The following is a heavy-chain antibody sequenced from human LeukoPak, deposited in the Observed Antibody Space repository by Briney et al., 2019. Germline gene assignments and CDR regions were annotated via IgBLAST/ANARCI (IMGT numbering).Heavy chain of an antibody. Sequence: ASVKVSCKASGYTFTGYYMHWVRQAPGQGLEWMGWINTNTGNPTYAQGFTGRFVFSLDTSVSTAYLQISSLKAEDTAVYYCARGSNWNFYYYYYMDVWGKGTTVTVSS. CDR3: ARGSNWNFYYYYYMDV. J-gene: IGHJ6*03. CDR2: INTNTGNP. D-gene: IGHD1-7*01. V-gene: IGHV7-4-1*02. CDR1: GYTFTGYY.